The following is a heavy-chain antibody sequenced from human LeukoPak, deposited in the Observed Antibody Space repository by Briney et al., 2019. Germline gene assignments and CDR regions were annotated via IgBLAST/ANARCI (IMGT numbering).Heavy chain of an antibody. Sequence: SEPLSLTCTVSGGSISSCYWSWIRQPPGKGLEWIGYIYSNGNTNYNPSLTSRANISVDTSKKQFSLKLSSVTATDTAVYYCARDGAYGSGSYYPFDSWGQGTLVTASS. D-gene: IGHD3-10*01. J-gene: IGHJ4*02. CDR1: GGSISSCY. CDR3: ARDGAYGSGSYYPFDS. CDR2: IYSNGNT. V-gene: IGHV4-59*01.